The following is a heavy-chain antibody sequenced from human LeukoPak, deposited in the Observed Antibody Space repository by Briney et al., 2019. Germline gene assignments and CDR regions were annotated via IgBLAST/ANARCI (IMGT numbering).Heavy chain of an antibody. CDR3: AREGPVLVVYPDY. D-gene: IGHD2-8*02. CDR1: GFTFSSYS. CDR2: ISSSSSYI. J-gene: IGHJ4*02. Sequence: PGGSLRLSCAASGFTFSSYSMNWVRQAPGKGLEWVSSISSSSSYIYYADSVKGRFTISRDNAKSSLYLQMNSLRAEDTAVYYCAREGPVLVVYPDYWGQGTLVTVSS. V-gene: IGHV3-21*01.